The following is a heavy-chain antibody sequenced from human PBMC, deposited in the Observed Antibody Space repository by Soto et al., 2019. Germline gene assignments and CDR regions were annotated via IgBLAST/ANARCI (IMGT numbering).Heavy chain of an antibody. CDR2: ISGSGGST. CDR3: ACSGSSWYYFDY. D-gene: IGHD6-13*01. CDR1: GFTFSSYA. V-gene: IGHV3-23*01. Sequence: PGGSLRLSCAASGFTFSSYAMSWVRQAPGKGLEWVSAISGSGGSTYYADSVKGRFTISRDNSKNTLYLQMNSLRAEDTAVYYCACSGSSWYYFDYWGQGALVTVSS. J-gene: IGHJ4*02.